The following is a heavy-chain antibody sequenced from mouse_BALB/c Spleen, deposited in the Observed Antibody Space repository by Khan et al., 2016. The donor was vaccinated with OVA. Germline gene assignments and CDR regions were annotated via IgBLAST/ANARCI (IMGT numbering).Heavy chain of an antibody. Sequence: EVELVESGGGLVQPGGSLKLSCAASGFTFSSYGMSWVRQTTDERLELVATINTNVGSTYYPDSVKGRFTISRDNAKNTLYLQMSSLKSEDTAMYYCARVGIIYYGNYAYYFDYWGQGTTLTVSS. CDR1: GFTFSSYG. D-gene: IGHD2-1*01. J-gene: IGHJ2*01. CDR2: INTNVGST. CDR3: ARVGIIYYGNYAYYFDY. V-gene: IGHV5-6-3*01.